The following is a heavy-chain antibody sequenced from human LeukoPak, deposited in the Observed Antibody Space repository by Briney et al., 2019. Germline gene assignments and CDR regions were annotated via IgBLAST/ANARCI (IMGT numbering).Heavy chain of an antibody. V-gene: IGHV4-59*08. J-gene: IGHJ4*02. CDR1: GGSISSYY. D-gene: IGHD5-24*01. CDR3: ARTSYPSRDAYTPFDY. Sequence: SETLSLTCTVSGGSISSYYWSWIRQPAGKGLEWIGYIYYSGSTNHNPSLKSRVTISVDTSKNQFSLKLSSVTAADTAVYYCARTSYPSRDAYTPFDYWGQGTLVTVSS. CDR2: IYYSGST.